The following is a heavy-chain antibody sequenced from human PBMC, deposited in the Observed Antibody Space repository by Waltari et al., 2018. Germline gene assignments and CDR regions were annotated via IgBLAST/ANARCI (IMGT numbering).Heavy chain of an antibody. CDR3: AKDGDGSGSLPYYFDY. Sequence: EVQLVESGGGLVQPGGSLRLSCAASGFTFSSYAMSWVRQAPGKGLEWVSAMSVSGGSTYYADSVKGRFTISRDNSKNTLYLQMNSLRAEDTAVYYCAKDGDGSGSLPYYFDYWGQGTLVTVSS. J-gene: IGHJ4*02. V-gene: IGHV3-23*04. D-gene: IGHD3-10*01. CDR2: MSVSGGST. CDR1: GFTFSSYA.